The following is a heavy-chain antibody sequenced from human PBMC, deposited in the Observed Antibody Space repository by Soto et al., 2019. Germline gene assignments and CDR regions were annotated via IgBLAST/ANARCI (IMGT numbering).Heavy chain of an antibody. J-gene: IGHJ6*02. CDR1: GGSISSGDYY. V-gene: IGHV4-31*03. CDR2: IYYSGST. CDR3: ARVPIVPAAIPYYYYYYGMDV. Sequence: PSETLSLTCTVSGGSISSGDYYWSWIRQHPGKGLEWIGYIYYSGSTYYNPSLKSRVTISVDTSKNQFSLKLSSVTAADTAVYYCARVPIVPAAIPYYYYYYGMDVWGQGTTVTVSS. D-gene: IGHD2-2*02.